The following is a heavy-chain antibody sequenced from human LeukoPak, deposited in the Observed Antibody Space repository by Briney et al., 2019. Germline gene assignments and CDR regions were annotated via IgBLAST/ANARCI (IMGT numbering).Heavy chain of an antibody. D-gene: IGHD3-9*01. V-gene: IGHV1-69*06. J-gene: IGHJ4*02. Sequence: SVKVSCKASGGTFSSYAISWVRQAPGQGLEWMGGIIPIFGTANYAQKFQGRVTITADKSTSTAYTELSSLRSEDTAVYYCAGRRGVLRYFDWLLSQFDYWGQGTLATVSS. CDR3: AGRRGVLRYFDWLLSQFDY. CDR1: GGTFSSYA. CDR2: IIPIFGTA.